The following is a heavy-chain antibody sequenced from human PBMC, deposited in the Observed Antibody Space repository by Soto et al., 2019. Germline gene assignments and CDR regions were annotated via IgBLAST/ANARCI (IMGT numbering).Heavy chain of an antibody. V-gene: IGHV3-33*01. Sequence: QVQLVESGGGVVQPGTSLRLSCAASGFTFSSAGMHWVRQAPGKGLEWVAVIWFDGSNEYYTDSVKGRFTISRDNSKRTLYLQMSSLRAEDTAVYYCARDYGAYDPEYFQNWGQGTLVTVSS. CDR2: IWFDGSNE. D-gene: IGHD5-12*01. CDR1: GFTFSSAG. CDR3: ARDYGAYDPEYFQN. J-gene: IGHJ1*01.